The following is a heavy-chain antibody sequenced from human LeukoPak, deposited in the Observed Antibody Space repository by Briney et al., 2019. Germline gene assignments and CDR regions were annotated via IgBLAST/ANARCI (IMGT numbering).Heavy chain of an antibody. CDR3: AKDIAGVADGVRSRGAFDI. CDR2: IHPDGGSAK. Sequence: GGSLRLSCVASGLVFRNHWMSWVRQAPGKGLEWVANIHPDGGSAKNYVDSVKGRFTISRDNAKNSLYLQMNSLRAEDTALYYCAKDIAGVADGVRSRGAFDIWGQGTMVTVSS. D-gene: IGHD2-15*01. CDR1: GLVFRNHW. V-gene: IGHV3-7*03. J-gene: IGHJ3*02.